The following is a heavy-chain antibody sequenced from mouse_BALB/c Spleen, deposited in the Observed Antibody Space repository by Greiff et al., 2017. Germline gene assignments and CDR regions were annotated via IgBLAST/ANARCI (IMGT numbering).Heavy chain of an antibody. CDR1: GFTFSDFY. CDR2: SRNKANDYTT. V-gene: IGHV7-1*02. D-gene: IGHD1-1*01. J-gene: IGHJ4*01. CDR3: ARDAGGSSYDYAMDY. Sequence: EVMLVESGGGLVQPGGSLRLSCATSGFTFSDFYMEWVRQPPGKRLEWIAASRNKANDYTTEYSASVKGRFIVSRDTSQSILYLQMNALRAEDTAIYYCARDAGGSSYDYAMDYWGQGTSVTVSS.